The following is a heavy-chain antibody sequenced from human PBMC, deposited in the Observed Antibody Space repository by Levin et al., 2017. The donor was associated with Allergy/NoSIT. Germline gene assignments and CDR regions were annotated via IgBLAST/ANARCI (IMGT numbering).Heavy chain of an antibody. V-gene: IGHV3-33*01. D-gene: IGHD5-18*01. CDR3: ARVGYSYGYFFDY. CDR2: IWYDGSNK. J-gene: IGHJ4*02. CDR1: GFTFSSYG. Sequence: GGSLRLSCAASGFTFSSYGMHWVRQAPGKGLEWVAVIWYDGSNKYYADSVKGRFTISRDNSKNTLYLQMNSLRAEDTAVYYCARVGYSYGYFFDYWGQGTLVTVSS.